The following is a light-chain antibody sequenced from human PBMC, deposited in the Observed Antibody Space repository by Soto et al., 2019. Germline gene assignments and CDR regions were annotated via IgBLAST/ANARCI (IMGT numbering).Light chain of an antibody. CDR2: GAS. Sequence: EIVLTQSPGTLSLSPGERATLSCRASQSVSSSYLAWYQQKPGQAPRLLIYGASSRATGIPDRFSGSGSGTDFTLTISRLEPEDFAVYYCQQYGSSIKTFGQGTKVDIK. CDR3: QQYGSSIKT. CDR1: QSVSSSY. V-gene: IGKV3-20*01. J-gene: IGKJ1*01.